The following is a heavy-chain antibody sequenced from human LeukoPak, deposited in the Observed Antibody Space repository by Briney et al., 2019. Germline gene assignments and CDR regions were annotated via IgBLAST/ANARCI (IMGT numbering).Heavy chain of an antibody. CDR2: ISSSGSTI. CDR3: ARAAGARITMVRGGIGGHYFDY. CDR1: GFTFSSYE. V-gene: IGHV3-48*03. D-gene: IGHD3-10*01. Sequence: GGSLRLSCAASGFTFSSYEMNWVRQAPGKGLEWISYISSSGSTIYYADSVKGRFTISRDNAKNSLYLQMNSLRAEDTAVYYCARAAGARITMVRGGIGGHYFDYWGQGTLVTVSS. J-gene: IGHJ4*02.